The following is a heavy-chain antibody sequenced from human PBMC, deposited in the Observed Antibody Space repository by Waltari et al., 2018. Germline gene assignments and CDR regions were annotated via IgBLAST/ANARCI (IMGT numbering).Heavy chain of an antibody. CDR3: ASRGVSLGGFYYFDY. J-gene: IGHJ4*02. CDR2: IHHSGTT. D-gene: IGHD3-10*01. V-gene: IGHV4-38-2*01. Sequence: QVQLQESGPGLVKPSETLSLTCVVSNYSISSGYYWAWIRQSPGKGLEWIGSIHHSGTTYYKPSLKSRVTMSVDTSKNHFSLTLKSVTAADSAVYYCASRGVSLGGFYYFDYWGQGTLVTVSS. CDR1: NYSISSGYY.